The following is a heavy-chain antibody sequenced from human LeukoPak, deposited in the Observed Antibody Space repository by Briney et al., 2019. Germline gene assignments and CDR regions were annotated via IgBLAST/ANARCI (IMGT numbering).Heavy chain of an antibody. CDR1: DGSIINYY. Sequence: SETLSLTCTVSDGSIINYYWSWIRQPPGKGLEWIGYIYYSGSTNYNPSLKSRVTISVDTSKNQFSLKLSSVTAADTAVYYCARGEYTDYWGQGTLVTVSS. CDR3: ARGEYTDY. CDR2: IYYSGST. V-gene: IGHV4-59*01. D-gene: IGHD2/OR15-2a*01. J-gene: IGHJ4*02.